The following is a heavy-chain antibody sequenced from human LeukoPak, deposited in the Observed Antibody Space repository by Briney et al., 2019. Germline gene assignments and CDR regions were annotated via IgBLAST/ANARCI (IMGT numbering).Heavy chain of an antibody. J-gene: IGHJ4*02. CDR1: GYSFTTYW. CDR2: IYPGESDT. CDR3: ARLLRDGYIPFDY. Sequence: GESLRISCKGSGYSFTTYWIGWVRQMPGKGLELLGVIYPGESDTRYSPSFQGQVTISADRSISTAYLQWSSLKASDTAMYYCARLLRDGYIPFDYWGQGTLVTVSS. D-gene: IGHD5-24*01. V-gene: IGHV5-51*01.